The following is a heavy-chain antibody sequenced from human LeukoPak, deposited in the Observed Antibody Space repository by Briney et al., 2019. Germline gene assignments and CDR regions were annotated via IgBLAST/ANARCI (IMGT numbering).Heavy chain of an antibody. D-gene: IGHD5-24*01. CDR3: ARDQGWLQFDY. Sequence: GGSLRLSCAASGFTFSSYWMSWVRQAPGKGLESVANIKEDGSKTYYMDSVKGRFTISRDNAQNSLYLQMNSLTAEDSAVYYCARDQGWLQFDYWGQGALATVSS. CDR1: GFTFSSYW. CDR2: IKEDGSKT. V-gene: IGHV3-7*01. J-gene: IGHJ4*02.